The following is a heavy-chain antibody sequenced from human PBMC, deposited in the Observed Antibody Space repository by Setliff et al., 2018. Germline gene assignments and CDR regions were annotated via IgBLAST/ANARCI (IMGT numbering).Heavy chain of an antibody. J-gene: IGHJ4*02. CDR1: GGSISSCSYY. V-gene: IGHV4-39*06. Sequence: PSETLSLTCTVSGGSISSCSYYWGWIRPPPGKGLEGIGSIYYSGSTYSTPSLKSRVTISVDTSKNQFPLTLSSVTAADTAVYYCARENPSSLELRGAFDYWGQGTLVTVSS. CDR2: IYYSGST. CDR3: ARENPSSLELRGAFDY. D-gene: IGHD1-7*01.